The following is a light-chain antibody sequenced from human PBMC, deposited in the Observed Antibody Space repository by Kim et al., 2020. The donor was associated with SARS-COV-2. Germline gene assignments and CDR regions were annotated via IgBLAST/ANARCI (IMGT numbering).Light chain of an antibody. V-gene: IGLV7-46*01. CDR2: DTS. Sequence: PGGTVTLACGSRTGGVTSGQYPYWFQQKPGQAPRTLFYDTSNKHSWTPARFSGSLLGGKAALTLSGAQPEDEADYYCLLSYSAAGVFGGGTQLTVL. CDR1: TGGVTSGQY. J-gene: IGLJ2*01. CDR3: LLSYSAAGV.